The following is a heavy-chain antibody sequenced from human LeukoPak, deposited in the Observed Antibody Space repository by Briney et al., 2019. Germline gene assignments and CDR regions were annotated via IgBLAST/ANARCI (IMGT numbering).Heavy chain of an antibody. CDR3: ARDKYGGNSNAFDI. J-gene: IGHJ3*02. V-gene: IGHV3-74*01. CDR2: INSDGRST. Sequence: GGSLRLSCAASGFTFSTYWMHWVRQAPGTGLVWVSRINSDGRSTDYPDSVKGRFTISRGNAKNTLYLQMNSLRAEDTAMYYCARDKYGGNSNAFDIWGQGTMVTVSS. CDR1: GFTFSTYW. D-gene: IGHD4-23*01.